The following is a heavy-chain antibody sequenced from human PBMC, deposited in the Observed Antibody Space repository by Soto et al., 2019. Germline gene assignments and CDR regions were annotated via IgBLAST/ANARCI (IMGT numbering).Heavy chain of an antibody. Sequence: KPGGSLRLSCVASGFTSRTYTMNWVRQAPGKGLEWVSGIRGFSPYTFYAESVKGRFTISRDNAKNSLYLQMNSLGVEDTAVYYCARDRGYDAHDYYYNAMDVWGQGTTVTVSS. V-gene: IGHV3-21*01. CDR1: GFTSRTYT. J-gene: IGHJ6*02. CDR2: IRGFSPYT. CDR3: ARDRGYDAHDYYYNAMDV. D-gene: IGHD2-15*01.